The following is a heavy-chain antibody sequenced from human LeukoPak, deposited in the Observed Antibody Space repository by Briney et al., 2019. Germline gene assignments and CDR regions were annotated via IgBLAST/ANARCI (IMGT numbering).Heavy chain of an antibody. D-gene: IGHD3-22*01. Sequence: ASVKVSCKASGYTFTDYYIHWVRQAPGHGLEWMGWVNPHSGGTNFAQRFRGRVTLTRDTSVTTAYMELNRLGSDDTAIYYCARDSGSYYDSSGYYPRSDWGQGTLVTVSS. CDR2: VNPHSGGT. J-gene: IGHJ4*02. CDR3: ARDSGSYYDSSGYYPRSD. V-gene: IGHV1-2*02. CDR1: GYTFTDYY.